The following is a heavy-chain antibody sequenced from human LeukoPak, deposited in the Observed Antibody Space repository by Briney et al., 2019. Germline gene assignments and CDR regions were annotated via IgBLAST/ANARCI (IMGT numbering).Heavy chain of an antibody. Sequence: ASVKVSCKASGYTFSDYGITWVRQAPGQGLEWMGWTNVHNGNINYAQKFQGRISMTTDTSTITAFMELRSLRSDDTAVYYCARGIEGYDVLTGYYPWGQGTLVTVSS. CDR2: TNVHNGNI. CDR3: ARGIEGYDVLTGYYP. J-gene: IGHJ5*02. V-gene: IGHV1-18*01. CDR1: GYTFSDYG. D-gene: IGHD3-9*01.